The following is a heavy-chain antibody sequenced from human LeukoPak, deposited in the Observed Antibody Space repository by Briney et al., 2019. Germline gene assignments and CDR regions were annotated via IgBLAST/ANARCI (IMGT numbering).Heavy chain of an antibody. J-gene: IGHJ3*02. D-gene: IGHD1-7*01. V-gene: IGHV1-2*02. CDR2: INPNSGGT. CDR1: GNTFTGYY. CDR3: ARDSARRTNYVAFDI. Sequence: ASVKVSCKASGNTFTGYYMHWVRQAPGQGLEWMGWINPNSGGTNYAQKFQGRVTMTRDTSISTAYMELSRLRSDDTAVYYCARDSARRTNYVAFDIWGQGTMVTVSS.